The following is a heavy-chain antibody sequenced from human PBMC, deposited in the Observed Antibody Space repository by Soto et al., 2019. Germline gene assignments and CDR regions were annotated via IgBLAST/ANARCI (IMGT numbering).Heavy chain of an antibody. J-gene: IGHJ4*02. CDR1: GYIFTNFP. D-gene: IGHD3-10*01. CDR3: ARKDDYGSGCYYFDY. CDR2: INAANGDT. V-gene: IGHV1-3*01. Sequence: QVPLVQAGAELKNPGASVKVSCKASGYIFTNFPIHWVRQAPGQRLEWMGWINAANGDTGYSQKFQGRVTLTRDTSASIVYMEMSSLISEDTAVYYCARKDDYGSGCYYFDYWGQGTLVTGSS.